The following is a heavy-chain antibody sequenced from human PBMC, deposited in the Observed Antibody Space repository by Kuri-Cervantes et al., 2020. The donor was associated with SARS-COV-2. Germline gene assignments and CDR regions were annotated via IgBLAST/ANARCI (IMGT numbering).Heavy chain of an antibody. Sequence: GESLKISCAASGFTFSSYAMSWVRQAPGKGLEWVSAISGSGGSTDYADSVKGRFIISRDNSKNTLHLQMNSLRPEDTALYYCARQYSESYGDTFDIWGHGTMVTVSS. V-gene: IGHV3-23*01. J-gene: IGHJ3*02. D-gene: IGHD1-26*01. CDR2: ISGSGGST. CDR1: GFTFSSYA. CDR3: ARQYSESYGDTFDI.